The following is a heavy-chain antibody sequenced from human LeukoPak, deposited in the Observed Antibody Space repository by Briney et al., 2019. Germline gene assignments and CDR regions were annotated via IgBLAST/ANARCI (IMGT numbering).Heavy chain of an antibody. Sequence: GGSLRLSCAAPGFTFSSYAMSWVRQAPGKGLEWVSTIGGSGVSTYYADSVKGRFTISRDNSKNTLYLQMNSLRAEDTAVYYCAKDRLSSSWYFGFDYWGQGTLVTVSS. CDR3: AKDRLSSSWYFGFDY. V-gene: IGHV3-23*01. CDR1: GFTFSSYA. D-gene: IGHD6-13*01. J-gene: IGHJ4*02. CDR2: IGGSGVST.